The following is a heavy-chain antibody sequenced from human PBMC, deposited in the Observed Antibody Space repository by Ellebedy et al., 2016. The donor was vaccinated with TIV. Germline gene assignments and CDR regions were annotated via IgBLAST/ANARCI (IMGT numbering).Heavy chain of an antibody. V-gene: IGHV3-23*01. CDR1: GFTFSSYA. CDR2: ITSTCGSP. J-gene: IGHJ3*02. CDR3: ARKGYYDSSGYYNDWALDI. Sequence: GESLKISCAASGFTFSSYAMSWVRQAPGKGLEWVSGITSTCGSPYYADSAKGRFTVSRDNSKSTLYLQVNSLRAEDTAIYYCARKGYYDSSGYYNDWALDIWGQGTMVTVSS. D-gene: IGHD3-22*01.